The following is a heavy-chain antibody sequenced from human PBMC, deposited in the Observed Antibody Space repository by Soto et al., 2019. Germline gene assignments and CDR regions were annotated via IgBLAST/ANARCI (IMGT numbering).Heavy chain of an antibody. CDR2: ISGYNGNT. CDR1: GSPFTSYG. Sequence: QVQLVQSGAEVKKPGASVKVSCKASGSPFTSYGISWVRQAPGKGLEWMGWISGYNGNTKYAQTLQGRVTMTTGRSTSTDYMELTSFRSDDTAVYDCASDLGGQIVDCWGQGNLFTVSS. D-gene: IGHD1-26*01. V-gene: IGHV1-18*01. CDR3: ASDLGGQIVDC. J-gene: IGHJ1*01.